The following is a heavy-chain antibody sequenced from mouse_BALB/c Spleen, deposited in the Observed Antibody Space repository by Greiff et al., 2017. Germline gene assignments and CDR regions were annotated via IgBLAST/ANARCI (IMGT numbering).Heavy chain of an antibody. D-gene: IGHD1-1*01. CDR2: IDPENGDT. Sequence: VQLKESGAELVRSGASVKLSCTASGFNIKDYYMHWVKQRPEQGLEWIGWIDPENGDTEYAPKFQGKATMTADTSSNTAYLQLSSLTSEDTAVYYCNVPYYYGSSYEAGNYWGQGTTLTVSS. J-gene: IGHJ2*01. CDR3: NVPYYYGSSYEAGNY. V-gene: IGHV14-4*02. CDR1: GFNIKDYY.